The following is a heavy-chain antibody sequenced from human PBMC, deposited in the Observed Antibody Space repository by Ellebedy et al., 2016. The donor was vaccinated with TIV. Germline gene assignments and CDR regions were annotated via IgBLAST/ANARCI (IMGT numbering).Heavy chain of an antibody. CDR2: MNEDGSEK. V-gene: IGHV3-7*03. J-gene: IGHJ2*01. CDR3: VGRIFDI. Sequence: GESLKISCEASGFTFSNYWFSWVRQAPGKGLERVTNMNEDGSEKYYVDSVKGRFTISRDNAKNTLYLQMNSLRAEDTAVYYCVGRIFDIWGRGTLVSVSS. CDR1: GFTFSNYW.